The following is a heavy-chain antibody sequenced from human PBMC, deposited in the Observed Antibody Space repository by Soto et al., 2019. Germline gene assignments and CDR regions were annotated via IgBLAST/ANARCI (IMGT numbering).Heavy chain of an antibody. V-gene: IGHV3-7*01. CDR1: GFSFTNYW. CDR2: TNEDASDK. CDR3: VSWSSGNDGPHYNY. J-gene: IGHJ4*02. Sequence: PGGSPRLSCVGSGFSFTNYWVSWFRQTPGKGLEWVAHTNEDASDKYYVDSVKGRFTISRDNPKNSMSLQMNSLRADDTALYFCVSWSSGNDGPHYNYWGQGA. D-gene: IGHD1-26*01.